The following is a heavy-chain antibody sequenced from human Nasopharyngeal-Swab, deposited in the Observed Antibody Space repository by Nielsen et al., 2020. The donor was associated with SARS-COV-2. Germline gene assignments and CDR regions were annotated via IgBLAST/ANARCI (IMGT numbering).Heavy chain of an antibody. Sequence: GGSLTLSCAASGLIFNNYAMTWVRQVPDKGLECVASISSDGKSTLYADSVKGRFAISRDNPKNTLFLQMNSLRPEDTALYYCAKAAPYYLDYWGRGTLVTVSS. CDR1: GLIFNNYA. CDR3: AKAAPYYLDY. J-gene: IGHJ4*01. D-gene: IGHD3-22*01. V-gene: IGHV3-23*01. CDR2: ISSDGKST.